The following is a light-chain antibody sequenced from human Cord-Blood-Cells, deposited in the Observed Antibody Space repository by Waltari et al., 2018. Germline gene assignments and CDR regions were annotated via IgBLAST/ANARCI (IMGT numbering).Light chain of an antibody. J-gene: IGKJ2*01. CDR2: GPS. CDR3: QQYNNWPPSYT. CDR1: QSVSSN. Sequence: EIVMTQSPATLSVSPGERATLSCRASQSVSSNLAWYQQQPGQAPRLLIYGPSTRATGIPARFSGSGSGTEFTLTISSLQSEDFAVDYCQQYNNWPPSYTFGQGTKLEIK. V-gene: IGKV3-15*01.